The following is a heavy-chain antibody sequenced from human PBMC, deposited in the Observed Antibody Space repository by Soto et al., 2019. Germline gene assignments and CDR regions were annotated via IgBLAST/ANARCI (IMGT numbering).Heavy chain of an antibody. J-gene: IGHJ4*02. CDR1: GFNFSSFG. V-gene: IGHV3-30*18. Sequence: XGSLRLSCAAAGFNFSSFGMHWVRQAPGKGLEWVALMSYDGSSKYYQDSLKGRFTISRDKSKNTLYLQMSSLRVEDTAVYYCAKDRGWSSADLEYWGQGTLVTVSS. CDR3: AKDRGWSSADLEY. CDR2: MSYDGSSK. D-gene: IGHD6-19*01.